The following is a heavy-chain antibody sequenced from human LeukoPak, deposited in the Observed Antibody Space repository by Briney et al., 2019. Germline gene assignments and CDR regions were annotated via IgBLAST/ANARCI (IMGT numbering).Heavy chain of an antibody. J-gene: IGHJ6*03. CDR3: ARGGYCTSANCYTYSYYVDV. CDR2: IKQDESEK. Sequence: PGGSLRLSCAASRFTFSSYWMNWVRQAPGKGLEWVANIKQDESEKYYVDSVKGRFTISRDNAKNSLYLQMNNLRAEDMAVYYCARGGYCTSANCYTYSYYVDVWGKGTTVTVSS. CDR1: RFTFSSYW. D-gene: IGHD2-2*02. V-gene: IGHV3-7*01.